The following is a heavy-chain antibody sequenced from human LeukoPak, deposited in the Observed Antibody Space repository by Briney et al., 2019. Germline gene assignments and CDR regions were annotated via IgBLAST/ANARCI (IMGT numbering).Heavy chain of an antibody. Sequence: GGSLRLSCAASGFTFSSYGMHWVRQAPGKGLEWVAVISNDGSDKYYADSVKGRFIISRDNSKNTLYLQMNSLRAEDTAVFYCAKGRWDTQMSFLYDYWGQGTLVTVSS. CDR2: ISNDGSDK. V-gene: IGHV3-30*18. CDR1: GFTFSSYG. CDR3: AKGRWDTQMSFLYDY. J-gene: IGHJ4*02. D-gene: IGHD1-26*01.